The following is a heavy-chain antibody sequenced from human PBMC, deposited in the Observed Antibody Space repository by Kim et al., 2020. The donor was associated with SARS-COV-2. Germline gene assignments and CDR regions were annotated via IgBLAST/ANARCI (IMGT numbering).Heavy chain of an antibody. V-gene: IGHV3-74*01. CDR3: ARAGDYDISGYYGFFHR. Sequence: GKGRFTITRDNAKNTLYLQMNGLRPEDTAVYYCARAGDYDISGYYGFFHRWGQGALVTVSA. D-gene: IGHD3-22*01. J-gene: IGHJ1*01.